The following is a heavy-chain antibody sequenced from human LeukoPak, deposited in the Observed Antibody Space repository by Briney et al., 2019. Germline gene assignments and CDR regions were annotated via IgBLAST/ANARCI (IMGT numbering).Heavy chain of an antibody. V-gene: IGHV1-69*06. Sequence: SVKVSCKASGGTFSSYAISWVRQAPGQGLEWMGGIIPIFGTANYAQKFQGRVTITADKSTSTAYMELSSLRSEDTAVYYCARDHEWLAPFDYWGQGTLVTVSS. CDR3: ARDHEWLAPFDY. D-gene: IGHD6-19*01. CDR1: GGTFSSYA. CDR2: IIPIFGTA. J-gene: IGHJ4*02.